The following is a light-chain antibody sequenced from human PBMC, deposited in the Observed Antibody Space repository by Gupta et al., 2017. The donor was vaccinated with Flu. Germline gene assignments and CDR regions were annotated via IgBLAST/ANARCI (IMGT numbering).Light chain of an antibody. J-gene: IGKJ1*01. CDR3: QQVDRYPWT. V-gene: IGKV1-9*01. CDR2: AAY. Sequence: PSFLSASVGGGVTISCRASQGIAPYLAWYQQGPGRAPKLLMYAAYSLYSGVPSRFSGGGSGTEFTLTISSLQPEDFGTYFCQQVDRYPWTFGQGTKV. CDR1: QGIAPY.